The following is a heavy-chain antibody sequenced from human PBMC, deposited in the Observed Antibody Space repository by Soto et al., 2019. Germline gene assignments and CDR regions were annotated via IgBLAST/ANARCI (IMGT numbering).Heavy chain of an antibody. J-gene: IGHJ6*02. CDR3: ARHSPPFFYGSGPWDV. V-gene: IGHV4-59*08. CDR2: IYSNGST. Sequence: SETLSLTCTVSGGSISNSYWSWIRQSPGKGLEWIGYIYSNGSTNYNPSLKSRVTISIDTSKNQFSLKLSSLIAADTAVYYCARHSPPFFYGSGPWDVWGQGTSVTVSS. D-gene: IGHD3-10*01. CDR1: GGSISNSY.